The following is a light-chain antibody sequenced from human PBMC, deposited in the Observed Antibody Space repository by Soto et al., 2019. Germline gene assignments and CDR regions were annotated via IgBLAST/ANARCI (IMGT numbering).Light chain of an antibody. Sequence: IVLTQSPVTLSLSRGERATLSCRSSQNISSYLIWYQQKPGQAPRLLIYGASTRATGIPDRFSGSGSGTEFTLTISSLQSEDFAVYYCQQYNNWPSNTFGQGTRLEIK. V-gene: IGKV3D-15*01. CDR2: GAS. CDR1: QNISSY. J-gene: IGKJ5*01. CDR3: QQYNNWPSNT.